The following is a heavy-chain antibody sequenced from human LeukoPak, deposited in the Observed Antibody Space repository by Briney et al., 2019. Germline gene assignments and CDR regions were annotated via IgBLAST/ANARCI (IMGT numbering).Heavy chain of an antibody. CDR2: ISSSGSTI. J-gene: IGHJ4*02. CDR1: GFTFSSYE. D-gene: IGHD1-26*01. CDR3: ARSSVIVGGAIDY. V-gene: IGHV3-48*03. Sequence: GRSLRLSCAASGFTFSSYEMNWVRQAPGKGLEWVSYISSSGSTIYYADSVKGRFTISRDNAKNSLYLQMNSLRAEDTAVYYCARSSVIVGGAIDYWGQGTLVTVSS.